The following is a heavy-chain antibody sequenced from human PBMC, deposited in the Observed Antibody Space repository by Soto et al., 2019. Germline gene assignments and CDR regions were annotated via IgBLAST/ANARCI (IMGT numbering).Heavy chain of an antibody. V-gene: IGHV3-30-3*01. D-gene: IGHD1-26*01. CDR2: ISYDGSNK. CDR3: ARGLRTTIHPSGYYYGMDV. Sequence: GGSLRLSCAASGLTSSSYAMHWVRQAPGKGLEWVAVISYDGSNKYYADSVKRRVTISRHDTWTTLDLQMNILRAEDTAVYYGARGLRTTIHPSGYYYGMDVWGEGTKVTVSA. CDR1: GLTSSSYA. J-gene: IGHJ6*04.